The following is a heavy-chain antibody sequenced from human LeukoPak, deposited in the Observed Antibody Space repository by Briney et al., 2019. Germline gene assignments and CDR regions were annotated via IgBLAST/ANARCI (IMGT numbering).Heavy chain of an antibody. D-gene: IGHD4-23*01. CDR1: GFTFSSYA. V-gene: IGHV3-30*01. CDR2: ISYDGSNK. J-gene: IGHJ4*02. Sequence: PGRSLRLSCAASGFTFSSYAMHWVRQAPGKGLEWVAVISYDGSNKYYADSVKGRFTISRDNSKNTLYLQMNSLRAEDTAVYYCARGYYGGNSTYFDYWGQGTLVTVSS. CDR3: ARGYYGGNSTYFDY.